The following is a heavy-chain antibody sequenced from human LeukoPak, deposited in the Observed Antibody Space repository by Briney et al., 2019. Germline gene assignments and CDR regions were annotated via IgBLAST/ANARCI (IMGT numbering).Heavy chain of an antibody. CDR3: ATDLEYYYDSSGYPVSGY. CDR2: FDPEDGET. V-gene: IGHV1-24*01. J-gene: IGHJ4*02. CDR1: GYTLTELS. D-gene: IGHD3-22*01. Sequence: ASVKVSCKVSGYTLTELSMHWVRQAPGKGLEWRGGFDPEDGETIYAQKFQGRVTMTEDTSTDIAYMELSSLRSEDTAVYYCATDLEYYYDSSGYPVSGYWGQGTLVTVFS.